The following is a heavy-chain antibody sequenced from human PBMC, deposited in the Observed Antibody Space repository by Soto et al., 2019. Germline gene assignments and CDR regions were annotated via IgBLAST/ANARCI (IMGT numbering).Heavy chain of an antibody. CDR1: GGSISSSSYY. CDR2: IYYSGST. V-gene: IGHV4-39*01. CDR3: ARLQWELLSYYYYGMDV. D-gene: IGHD1-26*01. J-gene: IGHJ6*02. Sequence: SETLSLTCTVSGGSISSSSYYWGWIRQPPGKGLEWIGSIYYSGSTYYNPSLKSRVTISVDTSKNQFSLKLSSVTAADTAVYYCARLQWELLSYYYYGMDVWGQGTTVTVSS.